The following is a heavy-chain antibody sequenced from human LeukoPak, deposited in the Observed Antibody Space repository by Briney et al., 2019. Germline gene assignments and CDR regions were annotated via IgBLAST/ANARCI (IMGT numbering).Heavy chain of an antibody. J-gene: IGHJ6*02. V-gene: IGHV5-51*01. CDR2: IDPGDSDT. CDR1: GYXFTTYW. Sequence: GESLRISCHGSGYXFTTYWIGWVRQMPGEGLECMGIIDPGDSDTPYSPSFPGQVTFSADKSISTAYLQWRSLKASDTAMYYCARNSHSNGMDVWGQGTTVTVSS. D-gene: IGHD2-15*01. CDR3: ARNSHSNGMDV.